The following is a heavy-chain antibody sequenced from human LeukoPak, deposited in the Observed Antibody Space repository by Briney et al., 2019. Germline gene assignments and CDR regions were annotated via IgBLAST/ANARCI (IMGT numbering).Heavy chain of an antibody. D-gene: IGHD4-11*01. Sequence: GGSLRLSCAASGFTFSSYWMSWVRQAPGKGLEWVSVIYSGGSTFYADSVKGRFTISRDNSKNTLYLQMNSLRAEDTAVYYCARESMTTVTTGYFHDWGQGTLVTVSS. J-gene: IGHJ4*02. V-gene: IGHV3-53*01. CDR3: ARESMTTVTTGYFHD. CDR1: GFTFSSYW. CDR2: IYSGGST.